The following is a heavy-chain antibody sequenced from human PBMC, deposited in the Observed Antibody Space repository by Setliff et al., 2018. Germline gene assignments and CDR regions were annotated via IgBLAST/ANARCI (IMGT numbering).Heavy chain of an antibody. Sequence: ASVKVSCKASGGTFSSYAISWVRQAPGQGFEWMGGIIPVFGTADYAQKFQGRVTITADESTTTFYMEVSSLRSDDTAVYYCAGEFYSFWSGYTDRQYYFYGMDVWGQGTTVTVS. CDR3: AGEFYSFWSGYTDRQYYFYGMDV. CDR1: GGTFSSYA. CDR2: IIPVFGTA. J-gene: IGHJ6*02. V-gene: IGHV1-69*13. D-gene: IGHD3-3*01.